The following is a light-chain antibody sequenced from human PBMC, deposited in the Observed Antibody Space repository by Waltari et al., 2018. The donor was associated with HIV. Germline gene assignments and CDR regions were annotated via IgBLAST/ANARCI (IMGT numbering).Light chain of an antibody. CDR1: QSVLYSANNLNY. CDR3: QQYFNTPLT. CDR2: WAS. V-gene: IGKV4-1*01. J-gene: IGKJ4*01. Sequence: IVVTDSPDSLAVSLGDRATLNCKSRQSVLYSANNLNYLAWYQQKPGQPPKLLFYWASTRESGVPDRFSGSGSGTNFTLTISSLQAEDVAVYHCQQYFNTPLTFAGGTRVEIK.